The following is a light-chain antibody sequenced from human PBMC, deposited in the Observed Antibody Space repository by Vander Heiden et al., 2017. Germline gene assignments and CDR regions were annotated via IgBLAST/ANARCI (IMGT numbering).Light chain of an antibody. CDR3: QSADSSGTWVV. V-gene: IGLV3-25*03. CDR1: ALSKEY. J-gene: IGLJ2*01. CDR2: KDS. Sequence: SYELTQPPSVSVSPGQTARITCSGDALSKEYAYWYQQKPGQAPVLVIYKDSERPSGIPERFSGSSSGTTVTLTISGVQAEDEADYYCQSADSSGTWVVFGGGTKLTVL.